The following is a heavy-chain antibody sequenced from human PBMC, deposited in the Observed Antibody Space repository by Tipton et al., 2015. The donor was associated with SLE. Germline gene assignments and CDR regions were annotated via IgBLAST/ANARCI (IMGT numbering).Heavy chain of an antibody. CDR2: IHYSEST. CDR3: AREGGGSYFDGAFDI. CDR1: GGSISNHY. J-gene: IGHJ3*02. Sequence: TLSLTCTVSGGSISNHYWNWIRQPPGKGLEWIGNIHYSESTNYNPSLKSRVTISVDSSKNQCSLKLNSVTAADTAVYYCAREGGGSYFDGAFDIWGQGTMVTVSS. D-gene: IGHD1-26*01. V-gene: IGHV4-59*11.